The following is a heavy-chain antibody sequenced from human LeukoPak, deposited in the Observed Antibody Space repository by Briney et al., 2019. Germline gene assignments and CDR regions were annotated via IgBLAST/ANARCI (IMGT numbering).Heavy chain of an antibody. J-gene: IGHJ4*01. D-gene: IGHD3-16*01. CDR1: GASINNGHHY. CDR3: AAGGDRANAGY. Sequence: SETLSLTCSGASINNGHHYRAWLRQPPGKGLEWIGTIHYSGTPIFYNPSLERRVTLFADTSKNQFSLTLSSVTAADTATYYCAAGGDRANAGYWGHGTLVTVSS. V-gene: IGHV4-39*01. CDR2: IHYSGTP.